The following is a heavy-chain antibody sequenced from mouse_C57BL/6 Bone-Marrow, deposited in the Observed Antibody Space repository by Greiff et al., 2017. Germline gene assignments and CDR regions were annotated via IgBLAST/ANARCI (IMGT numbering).Heavy chain of an antibody. CDR1: GYSFTGYY. CDR2: INPSTGGT. Sequence: EVKPQESGPELVKPGASVKISCKASGYSFTGYYMNWVKQSPEKSLEWIGEINPSTGGTTYNQKFKAKATLTVDKSSSTAYMQLKSLTSEDSAVYYCARGGSSYDPYWYFDVWGTGTTVTVSS. J-gene: IGHJ1*03. V-gene: IGHV1-42*01. D-gene: IGHD1-1*01. CDR3: ARGGSSYDPYWYFDV.